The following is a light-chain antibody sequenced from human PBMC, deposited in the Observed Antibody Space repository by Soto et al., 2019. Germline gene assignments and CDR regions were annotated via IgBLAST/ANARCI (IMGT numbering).Light chain of an antibody. CDR1: QSVSGSF. Sequence: EIVLTQSPGTLSLSPGERVTLSCRASQSVSGSFLAWYQQKPDQAPRLLIYGASSRATGIPDRFSGSGSGTDFTLTISRLEPEDFAVYYCQQYGNSPLTFGGGTKVEIK. V-gene: IGKV3-20*01. J-gene: IGKJ4*01. CDR3: QQYGNSPLT. CDR2: GAS.